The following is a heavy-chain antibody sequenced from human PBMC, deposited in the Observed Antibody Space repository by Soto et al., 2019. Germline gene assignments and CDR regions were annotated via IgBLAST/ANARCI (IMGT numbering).Heavy chain of an antibody. CDR2: ISTTGSFT. D-gene: IGHD1-26*01. CDR3: ARAQWELDY. V-gene: IGHV3-11*06. CDR1: GFTFSDYY. J-gene: IGHJ4*02. Sequence: PGGSLRLSCAASGFTFSDYYMSWIRQAPGKGLEWVSFISTTGSFTNYADSLKGRFTISRDNAKNSLYLQINSLRGDDTAVYYCARAQWELDYWGQGPLVTVSS.